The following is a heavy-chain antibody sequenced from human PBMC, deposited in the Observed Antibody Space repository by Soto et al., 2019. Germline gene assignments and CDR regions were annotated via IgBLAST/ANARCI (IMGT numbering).Heavy chain of an antibody. CDR2: INWNSDTI. V-gene: IGHV3-9*01. CDR3: ARDLYCSSTSCYSPPPYYYYMDA. D-gene: IGHD2-2*01. Sequence: GGSLRLSCAASGFSFDDYGMDWVRHAPGKGLEWVSGINWNSDTIAYADSVKGRFTISRDNAKNSLYLQMNSLRAEDTAVYYCARDLYCSSTSCYSPPPYYYYMDAWGKGTTVTVSS. J-gene: IGHJ6*03. CDR1: GFSFDDYG.